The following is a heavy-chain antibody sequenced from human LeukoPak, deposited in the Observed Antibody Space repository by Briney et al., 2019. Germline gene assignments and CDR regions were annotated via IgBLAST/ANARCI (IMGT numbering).Heavy chain of an antibody. CDR3: ARAGLAYSGSYNYNWFDP. CDR1: GGSFSGYY. V-gene: IGHV4-34*01. D-gene: IGHD1-26*01. Sequence: ETLSLTCAVYGGSFSGYYWSWIRQPPGKGLEWIGEINHSGSTNYNPSLTSRVTISVDTSKNQFSLKLSSVTAADTAVYYCARAGLAYSGSYNYNWFDPWGQGTLVTVSS. J-gene: IGHJ5*02. CDR2: INHSGST.